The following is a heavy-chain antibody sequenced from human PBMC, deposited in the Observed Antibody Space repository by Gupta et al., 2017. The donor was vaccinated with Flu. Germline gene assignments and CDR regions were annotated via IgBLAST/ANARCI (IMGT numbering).Heavy chain of an antibody. D-gene: IGHD2-2*01. CDR3: TIHSSGTRTSYGSIDY. Sequence: MNWVSQVRGEGREWVGRIKGKSDGGKIGYAAPVKGRFTISRDASMDTVYLQMNSLKPEDTAVYYCTIHSSGTRTSYGSIDYWGQGTMVTVS. V-gene: IGHV3-15*07. CDR2: IKGKSDGGKI. J-gene: IGHJ4*02.